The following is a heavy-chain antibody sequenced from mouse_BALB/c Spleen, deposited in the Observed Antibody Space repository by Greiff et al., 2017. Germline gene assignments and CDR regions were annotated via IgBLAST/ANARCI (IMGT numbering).Heavy chain of an antibody. CDR3: ARGLYYGNYFDY. J-gene: IGHJ2*01. CDR1: GFTFTDYY. V-gene: IGHV7-3*02. Sequence: EVHLVESGGGLVQPGGSLRLSCATSGFTFTDYYMSWVRQPPGKALEWLGFIRNKANGYTTEYSASVKGRFTISRDNSQSILYLQMNTLRAEDSATYYSARGLYYGNYFDYWGQGTTLTVSS. D-gene: IGHD2-1*01. CDR2: IRNKANGYTT.